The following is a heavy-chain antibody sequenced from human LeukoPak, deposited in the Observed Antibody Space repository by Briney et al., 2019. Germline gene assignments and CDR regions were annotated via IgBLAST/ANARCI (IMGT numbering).Heavy chain of an antibody. CDR3: ARNIVLMVYSNLVDNWFDP. CDR1: GYSISSGYY. CDR2: IYHSGST. Sequence: SETLSLTCTVSGYSISSGYYWGWIRQPPGKGLEWIGSIYHSGSTYYNPSLKSRVTISVDTSKNQFSLKLSSVTAADTAVYYCARNIVLMVYSNLVDNWFDPWGQGTLVTVSS. J-gene: IGHJ5*02. D-gene: IGHD2-8*01. V-gene: IGHV4-38-2*02.